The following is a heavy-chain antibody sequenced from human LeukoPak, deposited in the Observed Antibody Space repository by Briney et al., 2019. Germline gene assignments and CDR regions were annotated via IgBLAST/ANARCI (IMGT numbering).Heavy chain of an antibody. J-gene: IGHJ4*02. CDR2: IIPIFGTA. Sequence: AVKVSCKAFGGSFSSEAISWVRQAPGQGLEWMGGIIPIFGTANYAQKFQGRVTITTDESTSTAYMEVSSLRSEDTAVYYCGRKAGDCGGGSCYSIDYWGQGTLVTVSS. CDR3: GRKAGDCGGGSCYSIDY. D-gene: IGHD2-15*01. CDR1: GGSFSSEA. V-gene: IGHV1-69*05.